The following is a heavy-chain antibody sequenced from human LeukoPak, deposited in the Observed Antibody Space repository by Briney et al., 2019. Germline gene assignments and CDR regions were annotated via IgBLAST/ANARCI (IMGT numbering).Heavy chain of an antibody. V-gene: IGHV3-53*01. CDR1: GLTVNSNY. Sequence: GGSLRLSCAASGLTVNSNYMNWVRQAPGKGLQWVSVIYSGGTTYYADSVKGRFTISRDNSKNTLYLQMNSLRAEDTAVYYCARALLVRNVYNYSPNYFDYWGQGTLVTVSS. J-gene: IGHJ4*02. D-gene: IGHD5-24*01. CDR2: IYSGGTT. CDR3: ARALLVRNVYNYSPNYFDY.